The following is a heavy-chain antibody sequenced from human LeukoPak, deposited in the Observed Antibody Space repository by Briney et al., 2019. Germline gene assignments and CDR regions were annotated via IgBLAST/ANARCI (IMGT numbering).Heavy chain of an antibody. CDR2: ITSSSYI. CDR3: ARGIPIDY. J-gene: IGHJ4*02. V-gene: IGHV3-21*01. CDR1: GFTFSSYT. Sequence: GGSLRLSYAASGFTFSSYTMNRVRQAPGKGLEWVSSITSSSYIYYADSVKGRFTISRDNAKNSLYLQMNSLTAEDTAVYYCARGIPIDYWGQGTLVTVSS.